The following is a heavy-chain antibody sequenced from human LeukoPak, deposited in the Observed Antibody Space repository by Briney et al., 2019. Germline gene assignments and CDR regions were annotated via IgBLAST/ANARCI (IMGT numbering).Heavy chain of an antibody. CDR1: GGTFSTAA. Sequence: PVKVSCKTSGGTFSTAAISWFRQAPGQGLEWMARIIPMFTTPDYAYKFLDRVTITADKSTSTAYMELTTLTSDDTAVYFCAYSVSAAINNFFDPWGQGTLVTVSS. D-gene: IGHD2-2*02. V-gene: IGHV1-69*06. CDR2: IIPMFTTP. CDR3: AYSVSAAINNFFDP. J-gene: IGHJ5*02.